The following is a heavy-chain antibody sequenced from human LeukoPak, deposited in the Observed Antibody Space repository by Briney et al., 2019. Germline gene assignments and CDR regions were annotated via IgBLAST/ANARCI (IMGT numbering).Heavy chain of an antibody. CDR1: GYTFTNYY. V-gene: IGHV1-46*01. CDR2: INPSGGST. J-gene: IGHJ4*02. D-gene: IGHD4/OR15-4a*01. CDR3: ASLTKGY. Sequence: ASVKVYCKASGYTFTNYYKHWVRQAPGQGLEWVGIINPSGGSTSYAQKFQGRVTMTRDTSTSTVYMELSSLRSEDTAVYYCASLTKGYWGQGTLVTVSS.